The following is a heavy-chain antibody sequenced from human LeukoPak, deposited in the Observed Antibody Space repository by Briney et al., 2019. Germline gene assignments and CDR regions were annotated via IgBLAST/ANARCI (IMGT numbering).Heavy chain of an antibody. Sequence: QPGRSLRLSCAASGFTFSSYGMHWVRQAPGKGLEWVAVISYDGSNKYYADSVKGRFTISRDNSKNTLYLQMNSLRAEDTAVYYCAKEYLGYCCGGSCYPLDYWGQGTLVTVSS. D-gene: IGHD2-15*01. CDR2: ISYDGSNK. CDR3: AKEYLGYCCGGSCYPLDY. J-gene: IGHJ4*02. V-gene: IGHV3-30*18. CDR1: GFTFSSYG.